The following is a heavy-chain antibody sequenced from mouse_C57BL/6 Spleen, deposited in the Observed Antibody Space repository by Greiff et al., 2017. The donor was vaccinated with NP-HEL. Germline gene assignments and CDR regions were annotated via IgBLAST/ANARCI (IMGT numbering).Heavy chain of an antibody. CDR1: GYTFTSYW. V-gene: IGHV1-50*01. D-gene: IGHD1-1*01. CDR2: IDPSDSYT. J-gene: IGHJ1*03. Sequence: VQLQQSGAELVKPGASVKLSCKASGYTFTSYWMQWVKQRPGQGLEWIGEIDPSDSYTNYNQKFKGKATLTVDTSSSTAYMQLSSLTSEDSAVYYCARDYGSSNWYFDVWGTGTTVTVSS. CDR3: ARDYGSSNWYFDV.